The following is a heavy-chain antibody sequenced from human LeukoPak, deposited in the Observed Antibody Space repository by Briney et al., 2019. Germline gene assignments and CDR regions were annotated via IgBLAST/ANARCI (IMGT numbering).Heavy chain of an antibody. Sequence: PGGSLRPSCAASGFTFSSYEMNWVRQAPGKGLEWVSYISSSGSTIYYADSVKGRFTISRDNAKNSLYLQMNSLRAEDTAVYYCARAGYSSSWYDYWGQGTLVTVSS. V-gene: IGHV3-48*03. CDR3: ARAGYSSSWYDY. CDR1: GFTFSSYE. CDR2: ISSSGSTI. J-gene: IGHJ4*02. D-gene: IGHD6-13*01.